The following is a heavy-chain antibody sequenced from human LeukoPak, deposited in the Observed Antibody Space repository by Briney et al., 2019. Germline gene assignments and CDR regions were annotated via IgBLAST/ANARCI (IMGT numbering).Heavy chain of an antibody. V-gene: IGHV3-23*01. CDR1: GFAFNNYA. J-gene: IGHJ4*02. Sequence: GGSLRLSCVASGFAFNNYAMSWVRQAPGRGLQWVSTIYGGGGSTYYADSVKGRFTISRDNSKNTLYLQMDSLRAEDTAVYQCAKDRYCSNGSCYSDSWGQGTLVTVSS. CDR3: AKDRYCSNGSCYSDS. CDR2: IYGGGGST. D-gene: IGHD2-15*01.